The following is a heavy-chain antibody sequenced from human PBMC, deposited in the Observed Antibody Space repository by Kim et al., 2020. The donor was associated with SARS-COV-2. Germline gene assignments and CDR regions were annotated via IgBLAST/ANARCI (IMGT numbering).Heavy chain of an antibody. CDR2: IYYSGST. CDR1: GGSISSYY. D-gene: IGHD3-10*01. CDR3: ARLFGGAFDI. Sequence: SETLSLTCTVSGGSISSYYWSWIRQPPGKGLEWIGYIYYSGSTNYNPSLTSRVTISVDTSKNQFSLKLSSVTAADTAVYYCARLFGGAFDIWGQGTMVTV. J-gene: IGHJ3*02. V-gene: IGHV4-59*01.